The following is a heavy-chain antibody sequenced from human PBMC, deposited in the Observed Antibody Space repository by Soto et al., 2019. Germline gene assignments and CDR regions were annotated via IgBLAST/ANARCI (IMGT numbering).Heavy chain of an antibody. D-gene: IGHD3-10*01. V-gene: IGHV3-7*03. CDR3: ARDEAVWFGEVLLYYYYYGMDV. CDR1: GFTFSSYS. Sequence: GGSLRLSCAASGFTFSSYSMNWVRQAPGKGLEWVANIKQDGSEKYYVDSVKGRFTISRDNAKNSLYLQMNSLRAEDTAVYYCARDEAVWFGEVLLYYYYYGMDVWGQGTTVTVSS. J-gene: IGHJ6*02. CDR2: IKQDGSEK.